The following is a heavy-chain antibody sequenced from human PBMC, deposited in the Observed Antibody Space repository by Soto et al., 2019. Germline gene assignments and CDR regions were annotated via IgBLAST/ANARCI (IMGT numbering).Heavy chain of an antibody. Sequence: SETLSLTCTVSGGSISSSSYYWGWIRQPPWKGLEWIGNIYYSGSTYYNPSLKSRVTISVDTSKNQFSLKLTSVTAADTAVYHCARLGPPVVIVISGFDPWGQGTLVTVSS. J-gene: IGHJ5*02. V-gene: IGHV4-39*01. CDR1: GGSISSSSYY. D-gene: IGHD2-21*01. CDR3: ARLGPPVVIVISGFDP. CDR2: IYYSGST.